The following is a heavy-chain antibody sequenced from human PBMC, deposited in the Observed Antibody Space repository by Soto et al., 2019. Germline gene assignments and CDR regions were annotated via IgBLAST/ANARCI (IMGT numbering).Heavy chain of an antibody. Sequence: SETLSLTCAVSGDPISSHDWWSWVRQPPKKGLEWIAEIHHSGSTNYNPSLKSRVTMSVDNSKNQFSLTLNSVTAADTVTYYCARGGISHWAYFYYMDVWDRGTTVTVSS. CDR1: GDPISSHDW. D-gene: IGHD2-21*01. J-gene: IGHJ6*03. CDR3: ARGGISHWAYFYYMDV. CDR2: IHHSGST. V-gene: IGHV4-4*02.